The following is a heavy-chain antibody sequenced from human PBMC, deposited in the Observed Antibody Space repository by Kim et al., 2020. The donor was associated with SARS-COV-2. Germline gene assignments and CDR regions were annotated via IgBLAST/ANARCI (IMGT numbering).Heavy chain of an antibody. D-gene: IGHD2-2*02. J-gene: IGHJ4*02. Sequence: SETLSLTCTVSGGSISSYYWSWIRQPPGKGPEWIGYIFYTGSTTYNPSLKSRVTISVDASKNQFSLKLSSLTAADTVVYYCARGSSGYRAHLAYWGQGT. CDR3: ARGSSGYRAHLAY. CDR1: GGSISSYY. V-gene: IGHV4-59*01. CDR2: IFYTGST.